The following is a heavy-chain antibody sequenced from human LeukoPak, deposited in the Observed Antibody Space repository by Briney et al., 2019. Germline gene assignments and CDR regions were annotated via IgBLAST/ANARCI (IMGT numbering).Heavy chain of an antibody. CDR2: IYSSGST. D-gene: IGHD3-10*01. J-gene: IGHJ5*02. V-gene: IGHV4-4*07. Sequence: SETLSLTCTVSGVSISRYYWSWIRQPAGKGLEWIGRIYSSGSTTYNPSLKSRVTMSIDTSKNQFSLKLSFVTAADTAVYYCARDSGTTGEVKFDPWGQGTLVTVSS. CDR3: ARDSGTTGEVKFDP. CDR1: GVSISRYY.